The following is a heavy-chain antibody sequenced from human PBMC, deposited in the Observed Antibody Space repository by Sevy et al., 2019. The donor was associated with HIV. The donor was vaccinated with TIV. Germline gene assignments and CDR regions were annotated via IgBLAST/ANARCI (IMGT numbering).Heavy chain of an antibody. CDR1: GLTFSDYY. Sequence: GGSLRLSCAASGLTFSDYYMSWIRQAPGKGLEWVSYISSSGSTIYYADSVKGRFTTSRDNAKNSLYLQMNSLRAEDTVVYYCASPTMVRGVVDYYYYYMDVWGKGTTVTVSS. V-gene: IGHV3-11*04. CDR3: ASPTMVRGVVDYYYYYMDV. J-gene: IGHJ6*03. CDR2: ISSSGSTI. D-gene: IGHD3-10*01.